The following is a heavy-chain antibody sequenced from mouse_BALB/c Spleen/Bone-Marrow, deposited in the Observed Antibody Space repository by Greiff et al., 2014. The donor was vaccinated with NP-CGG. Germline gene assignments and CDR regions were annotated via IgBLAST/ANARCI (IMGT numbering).Heavy chain of an antibody. Sequence: QVQLKQSGTDLVRPGASAKLSCKASGYTFTSYWINWVKQRPGQGLEWIGNIYPSDSYTNYNQKFKDKATLTVDKSSSTAYMHLSSPTSEDSAVYYCTRDDGGFAYWGQGTLVTVSA. J-gene: IGHJ3*01. CDR2: IYPSDSYT. V-gene: IGHV1-69*02. D-gene: IGHD1-1*02. CDR3: TRDDGGFAY. CDR1: GYTFTSYW.